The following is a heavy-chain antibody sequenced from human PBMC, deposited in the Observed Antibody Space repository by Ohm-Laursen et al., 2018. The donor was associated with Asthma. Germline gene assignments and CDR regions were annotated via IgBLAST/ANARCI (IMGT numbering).Heavy chain of an antibody. Sequence: SRRLSCAASGFTFSSYAMHWVRQAPGKGLEWVAVISYDGSNKYYADSVKGRFTISRDNSKNTLYLQMNSLRAEDTAVYYCANMDVWGQGTTVTVSS. J-gene: IGHJ6*02. CDR3: ANMDV. CDR1: GFTFSSYA. V-gene: IGHV3-30-3*01. CDR2: ISYDGSNK.